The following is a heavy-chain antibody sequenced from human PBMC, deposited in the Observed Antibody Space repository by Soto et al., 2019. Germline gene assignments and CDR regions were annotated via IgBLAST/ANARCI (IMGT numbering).Heavy chain of an antibody. V-gene: IGHV3-7*01. CDR1: GFTFSNYW. CDR3: ASARHIGP. Sequence: GGSLRLSCAASGFTFSNYWMSWVRQAPGKGLEWMANIKEDGSERNYVDSVKGRFTISRDNAENSLYLQMNSLRAEDTAVYYCASARHIGPWGQGTLVTVSS. D-gene: IGHD2-21*01. J-gene: IGHJ5*02. CDR2: IKEDGSER.